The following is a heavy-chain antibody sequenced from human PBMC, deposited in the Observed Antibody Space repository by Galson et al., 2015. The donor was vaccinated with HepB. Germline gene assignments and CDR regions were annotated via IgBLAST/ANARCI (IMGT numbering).Heavy chain of an antibody. CDR1: GYTFTSYG. Sequence: VKVSCRASGYTFTSYGISWVRQAPGQGLEWMGWISAYNGNTSYAQKLQGRVTMTTDTSTSTAYMELRSLRSDDTAVYYWASTTYSSSSFHPDFDYWGQGTLVTVSS. D-gene: IGHD6-6*01. CDR2: ISAYNGNT. V-gene: IGHV1-18*04. J-gene: IGHJ4*02. CDR3: ASTTYSSSSFHPDFDY.